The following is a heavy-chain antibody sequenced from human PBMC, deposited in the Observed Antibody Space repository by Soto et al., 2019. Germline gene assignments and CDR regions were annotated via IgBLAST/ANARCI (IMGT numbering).Heavy chain of an antibody. CDR3: ARDLPGAAFDY. CDR1: GFTFSTYW. Sequence: GGSLRLSCAASGFTFSTYWMSWVRQAPGKGLEWVANIKQDGGEKYYVDSVKGRVTISRGNAKNSLYLQMNSLRAEDTAVYYCARDLPGAAFDYWGRGTLVTVSS. V-gene: IGHV3-7*01. D-gene: IGHD6-13*01. CDR2: IKQDGGEK. J-gene: IGHJ4*02.